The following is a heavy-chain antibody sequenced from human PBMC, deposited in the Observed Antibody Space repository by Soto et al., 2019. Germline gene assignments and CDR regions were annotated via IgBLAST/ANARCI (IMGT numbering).Heavy chain of an antibody. CDR1: GFTFSSYW. Sequence: PGGSLRLSCAASGFTFSSYWMNWVRQAPGKGLEWVANIKQDGSEKDYVDSVRGRFTISRDNAENSLYLQMNSLRAEDTAVYYCARDQDGYDGSAWKDAFDIWGQGTLVTVSS. CDR3: ARDQDGYDGSAWKDAFDI. J-gene: IGHJ3*02. CDR2: IKQDGSEK. V-gene: IGHV3-7*05. D-gene: IGHD3-22*01.